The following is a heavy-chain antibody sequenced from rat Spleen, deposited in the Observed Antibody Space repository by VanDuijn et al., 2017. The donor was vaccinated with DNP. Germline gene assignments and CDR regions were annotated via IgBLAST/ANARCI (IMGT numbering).Heavy chain of an antibody. CDR2: ISTSGGST. CDR3: AKDHDYGPDY. Sequence: EVQLVESGGGLVQPGRSLKLSCAASGFTFSSYDMAWVRQTPTKGLEWVTSISTSGGSTYYRDSVKGRFTISRDNTENTVYLQMNSLRSEDTATYYCAKDHDYGPDYWGQGVMVTVSS. J-gene: IGHJ2*01. V-gene: IGHV5S13*01. CDR1: GFTFSSYD. D-gene: IGHD1-11*01.